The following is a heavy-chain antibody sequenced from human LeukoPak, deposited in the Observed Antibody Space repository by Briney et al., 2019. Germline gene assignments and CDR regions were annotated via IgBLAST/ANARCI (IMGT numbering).Heavy chain of an antibody. CDR3: ARLRRDSRGSFRWFDP. D-gene: IGHD6-19*01. J-gene: IGHJ5*02. CDR2: IYHSGST. Sequence: SQTLSLTCTVSGGSISSGGYYWSWIRQPPGKGLEWIGYIYHSGSTYYNPSLKSRVTISVDRSKNQFSLKLSSVTAADTAVYYCARLRRDSRGSFRWFDPWGQGTLVTVSS. CDR1: GGSISSGGYY. V-gene: IGHV4-30-2*02.